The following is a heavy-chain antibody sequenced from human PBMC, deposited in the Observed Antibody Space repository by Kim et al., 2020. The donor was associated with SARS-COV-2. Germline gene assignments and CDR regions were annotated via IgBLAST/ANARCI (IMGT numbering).Heavy chain of an antibody. V-gene: IGHV3-23*01. D-gene: IGHD3-22*01. Sequence: GGSLRLSCAASGFTFSSYAMSWVRQAPGKGLEWVSAISGSGGSTYYADSVKGRFTISRDNSKNTLYLQMNSLRAEDTAVYYCAKDRRATSYYDSSGKRGYYFDYWGQGTLVTVSS. J-gene: IGHJ4*02. CDR2: ISGSGGST. CDR1: GFTFSSYA. CDR3: AKDRRATSYYDSSGKRGYYFDY.